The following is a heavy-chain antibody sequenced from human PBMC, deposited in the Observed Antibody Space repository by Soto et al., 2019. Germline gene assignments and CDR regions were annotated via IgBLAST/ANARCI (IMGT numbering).Heavy chain of an antibody. V-gene: IGHV3-13*01. Sequence: GGSLRLSCAASGFTFSRYDMHWVRQVIGKGLEWVSVIGAAGDTYYPGSVKGRFTISRENAKNSLYLQMNSLRAEDTAVYYCARSYGDYGTLDYWGQGTPVTVSS. CDR1: GFTFSRYD. D-gene: IGHD4-17*01. CDR3: ARSYGDYGTLDY. CDR2: IGAAGDT. J-gene: IGHJ4*02.